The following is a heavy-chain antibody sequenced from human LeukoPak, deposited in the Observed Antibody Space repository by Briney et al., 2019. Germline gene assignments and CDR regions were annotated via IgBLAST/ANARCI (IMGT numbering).Heavy chain of an antibody. D-gene: IGHD5-12*01. J-gene: IGHJ6*03. V-gene: IGHV1-2*02. CDR1: GYTFTGYY. CDR2: INPNSGGT. CDR3: ARVGRHSGYDPTSYYYYYMDV. Sequence: ASVKVSCKASGYTFTGYYMHWVRQAPGQGLEWMGWINPNSGGTNYAQKFQGRVTMTRDTSISTAYMWLSRLRSDDTAVYYCARVGRHSGYDPTSYYYYYMDVWGKGTTVTISS.